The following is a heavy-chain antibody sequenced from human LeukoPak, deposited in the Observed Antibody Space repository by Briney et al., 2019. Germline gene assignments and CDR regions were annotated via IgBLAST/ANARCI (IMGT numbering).Heavy chain of an antibody. CDR2: ISSNGGST. CDR3: AKVSRIVVVTEDWFDP. J-gene: IGHJ5*02. D-gene: IGHD2-21*02. CDR1: GFTFSSYA. V-gene: IGHV3-64*01. Sequence: PGGSLRLSCAASGFTFSSYAMHWVRQAPGNGLEYVSAISSNGGSTYYANSVKGRFIISRDNSKNTLYLQMGSLRAEDMAVYYCAKVSRIVVVTEDWFDPWGQGTLVTVSS.